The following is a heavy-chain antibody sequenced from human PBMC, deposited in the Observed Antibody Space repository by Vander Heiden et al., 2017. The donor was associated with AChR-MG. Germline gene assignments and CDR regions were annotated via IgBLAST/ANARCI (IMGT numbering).Heavy chain of an antibody. CDR3: TRGYDYYDSSGYYPY. V-gene: IGHV3-49*04. CDR1: GFTFGDYA. Sequence: EVQLVESEGGLVQPGRSLRLSCTASGFTFGDYAMSWVRQAPGKGLEWVGFIRSKAYGGTTEYAASVKGRFTISRDDSKSIAYLQMNSLKTEDTAVYYCTRGYDYYDSSGYYPYWGQGTLVTVSS. CDR2: IRSKAYGGTT. J-gene: IGHJ4*02. D-gene: IGHD3-22*01.